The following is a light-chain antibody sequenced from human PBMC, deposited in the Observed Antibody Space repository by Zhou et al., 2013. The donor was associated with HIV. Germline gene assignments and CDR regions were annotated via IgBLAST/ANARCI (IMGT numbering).Light chain of an antibody. CDR2: GAS. J-gene: IGKJ3*01. CDR1: QDISNY. CDR3: QQYLSYPI. Sequence: AIRMTQSPSSLSASTGDRVTITCRASQDISNYLAWYQQKPEKAPKLLIYGASTLQSGVPSRFSGSGSGTDFNLTISCLQSEDFATYYCQQYLSYPIFGPGTKVYI. V-gene: IGKV1-8*01.